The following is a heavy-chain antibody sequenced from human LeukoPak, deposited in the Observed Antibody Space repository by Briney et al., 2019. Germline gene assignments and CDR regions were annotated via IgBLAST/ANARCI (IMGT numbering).Heavy chain of an antibody. Sequence: GGSLRLSFAASGFTFSSYSMNWVRQAPGKGLEWVSSISSSSSYIYYADSVKGRFTISRDNAKNSLYLQMNSLRAEDTAVYYCARDMVWGHDIVVVPAALDAFDIWGQGTMVTVSS. J-gene: IGHJ3*02. CDR2: ISSSSSYI. CDR3: ARDMVWGHDIVVVPAALDAFDI. D-gene: IGHD2-2*01. CDR1: GFTFSSYS. V-gene: IGHV3-21*01.